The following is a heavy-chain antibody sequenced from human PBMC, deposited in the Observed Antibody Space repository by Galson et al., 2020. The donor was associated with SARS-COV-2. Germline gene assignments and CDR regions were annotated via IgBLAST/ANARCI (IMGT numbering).Heavy chain of an antibody. CDR2: IYPGDSDT. CDR1: GYSFTSYW. CDR3: ARLSGTVPVWDYFDY. D-gene: IGHD4-17*01. J-gene: IGHJ4*02. V-gene: IGHV5-51*01. Sequence: GESLKICCKGSGYSFTSYWIGWVRQMPGKGLEWMGIIYPGDSDTRYSPSFQGQVTISADKSISTAYLQWSSLKASDTAMYYCARLSGTVPVWDYFDYWGQGPLVTVSS.